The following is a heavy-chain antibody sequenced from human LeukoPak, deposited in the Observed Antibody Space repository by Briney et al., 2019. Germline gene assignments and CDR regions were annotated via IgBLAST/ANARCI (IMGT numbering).Heavy chain of an antibody. CDR3: TKRIDGAGSYYIDF. J-gene: IGHJ4*02. CDR1: GFTFRNYV. Sequence: GGSLRLSCAASGFTFRNYVMNWVRQAPGKGLEWVSATGGTDGTTFYAAFVKGRFTISGDNSSNTLYLQMNSLRAEDTAVYYCTKRIDGAGSYYIDFWGQGTVVTVSS. CDR2: TGGTDGTT. V-gene: IGHV3-23*01. D-gene: IGHD3-10*01.